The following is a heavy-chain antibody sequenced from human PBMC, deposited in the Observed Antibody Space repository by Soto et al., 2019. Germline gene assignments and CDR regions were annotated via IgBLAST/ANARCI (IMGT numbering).Heavy chain of an antibody. V-gene: IGHV1-18*01. Sequence: APVKVSCKASGYTFTRYGISRVRQAHGQGLEWMGWISAYNGNTNYAQKLQGRVTMTTDTSTSTAYMELRSLRSDDTAVYYGARVGTRVTNKSRFNNCFGPWGQRTLGTVSS. J-gene: IGHJ5*02. D-gene: IGHD4-17*01. CDR3: ARVGTRVTNKSRFNNCFGP. CDR2: ISAYNGNT. CDR1: GYTFTRYG.